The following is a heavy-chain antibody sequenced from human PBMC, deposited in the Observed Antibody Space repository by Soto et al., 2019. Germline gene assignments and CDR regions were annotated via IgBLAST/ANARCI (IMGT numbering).Heavy chain of an antibody. CDR1: GFTVSSKY. J-gene: IGHJ6*02. CDR3: AREAPMDV. CDR2: IWSAGLI. Sequence: GGSLRLSCAASGFTVSSKYMSWVRQAPGKGLEWVSIIWSAGLIYCADSVRGRFTISRDISKNILYLEMTSLRADDTAVYYCAREAPMDVWGQGTTVTVSS. V-gene: IGHV3-53*01.